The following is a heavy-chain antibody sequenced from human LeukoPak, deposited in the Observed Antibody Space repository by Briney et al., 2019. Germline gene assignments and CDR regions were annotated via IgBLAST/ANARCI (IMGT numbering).Heavy chain of an antibody. J-gene: IGHJ4*02. CDR3: AKGAKTYYDSPFDY. CDR1: GFTFSSYS. CDR2: ISSSSSYI. D-gene: IGHD3-10*01. Sequence: GGSLRLSCAASGFTFSSYSMNWVRQAPGKGLEWVSSISSSSSYIYYADSVKGRFTISRDNSKNTLYLQMNSLRAEDTAVYYCAKGAKTYYDSPFDYWGQGTLVTVSS. V-gene: IGHV3-21*04.